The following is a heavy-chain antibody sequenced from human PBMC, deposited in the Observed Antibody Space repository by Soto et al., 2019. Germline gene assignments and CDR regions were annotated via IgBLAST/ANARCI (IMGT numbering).Heavy chain of an antibody. CDR1: GFTFSSYG. CDR2: ISYAGSNK. Sequence: QVQLVESGGGVVQPGRSLRLSCAASGFTFSSYGMHWVRQAQGKGLEWVAVISYAGSNKYYADSVKGRFTISRDNSKNELYLQMNSRRAEDTAAYYCAKHDDAFDIWGQGTMVTVSS. V-gene: IGHV3-30*18. D-gene: IGHD1-1*01. J-gene: IGHJ3*02. CDR3: AKHDDAFDI.